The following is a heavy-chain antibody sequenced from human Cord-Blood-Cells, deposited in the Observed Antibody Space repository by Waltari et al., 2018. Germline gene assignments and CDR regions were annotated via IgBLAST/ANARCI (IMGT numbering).Heavy chain of an antibody. CDR2: IKQDGSEK. CDR3: ARPPYDFWSGYWAFDI. V-gene: IGHV3-7*01. CDR1: GFTFSSYW. D-gene: IGHD3-3*01. Sequence: EVQLVESGGGLVQPGGSLRLSCAASGFTFSSYWMSWVGQAPGKGLEWVANIKQDGSEKYYVDSVKGRFTISRDNAKNSLYLQMNSLRAEDTAVYYCARPPYDFWSGYWAFDIWGQGTMVTVSS. J-gene: IGHJ3*02.